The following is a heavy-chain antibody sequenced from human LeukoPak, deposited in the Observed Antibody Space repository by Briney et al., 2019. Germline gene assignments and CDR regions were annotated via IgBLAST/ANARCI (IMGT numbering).Heavy chain of an antibody. Sequence: GASVKVSCKASGYTFTSYYMHWVRQAPGQGLEWMGIINPSGGSTSYAQKFQGRVTMTRDMSTSTVYMELSSLRSEDTAVYYCTTESYYYDSSGYYYVWDYWGQGTLVTVSS. CDR3: TTESYYYDSSGYYYVWDY. CDR1: GYTFTSYY. J-gene: IGHJ4*02. D-gene: IGHD3-22*01. V-gene: IGHV1-46*01. CDR2: INPSGGST.